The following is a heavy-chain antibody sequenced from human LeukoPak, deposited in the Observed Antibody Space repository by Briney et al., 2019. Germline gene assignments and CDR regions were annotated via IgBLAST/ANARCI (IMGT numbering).Heavy chain of an antibody. J-gene: IGHJ5*02. CDR1: GGSFSGYY. D-gene: IGHD4-17*01. CDR2: INHSGST. CDR3: ARGWGVTTSNWFDP. V-gene: IGHV4-34*01. Sequence: SETLSLTCAVYGGSFSGYYWSWIRQPPGKGLEWIGEINHSGSTNYNPSLKSRVTISVDTSKSQFSLKLSSVTAADTAVYYCARGWGVTTSNWFDPWGQGTLVTVSS.